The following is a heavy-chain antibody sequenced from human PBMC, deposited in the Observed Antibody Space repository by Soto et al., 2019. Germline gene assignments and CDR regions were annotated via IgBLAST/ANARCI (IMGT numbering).Heavy chain of an antibody. CDR3: ARVRQGCSANNCYFDP. Sequence: SETLSLTCTLSGGSVRAPDWWNWVRQSPDKGLEWIAEVHISGHSNYNPSLRSRVSVSIDSSKNQFHLNLNSVTAADTAIYYCARVRQGCSANNCYFDPWGQGTQVTVS. CDR1: GGSVRAPDW. CDR2: VHISGHS. V-gene: IGHV4-4*02. J-gene: IGHJ5*01. D-gene: IGHD1-1*01.